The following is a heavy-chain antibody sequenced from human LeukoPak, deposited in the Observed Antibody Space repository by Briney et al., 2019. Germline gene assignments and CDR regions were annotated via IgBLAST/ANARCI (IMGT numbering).Heavy chain of an antibody. J-gene: IGHJ3*02. CDR3: ARDQSVRLLQTSSTYFKHVFAI. V-gene: IGHV1-18*01. Sequence: GASVKVSCKASGYTFTNYGISWVRQAPGLGLEWMGWISAYNGNTNYAQKVQGRVTMTTDTSTSTAYMELRSLRFDDTAVYYCARDQSVRLLQTSSTYFKHVFAIWGQGSMVTVSS. D-gene: IGHD6-13*01. CDR2: ISAYNGNT. CDR1: GYTFTNYG.